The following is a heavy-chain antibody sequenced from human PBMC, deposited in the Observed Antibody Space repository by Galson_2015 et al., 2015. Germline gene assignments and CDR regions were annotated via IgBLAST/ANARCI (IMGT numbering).Heavy chain of an antibody. J-gene: IGHJ4*02. CDR2: INVTNGNT. D-gene: IGHD3-10*01. CDR3: ARELNRGPALGY. CDR1: GYTFTNNA. Sequence: SVKVSCKASGYTFTNNAMHWVRQAPEQRLEWVGWINVTNGNTKYAQKFQGRVTINRDTSASTVYMGLSSPRSEDTAVYYCARELNRGPALGYWGQGTLVTVSS. V-gene: IGHV1-3*01.